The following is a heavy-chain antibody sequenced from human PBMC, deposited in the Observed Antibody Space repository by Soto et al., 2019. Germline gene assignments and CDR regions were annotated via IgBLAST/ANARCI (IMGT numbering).Heavy chain of an antibody. CDR2: ISSSSSYI. CDR3: ARDRNLDPFGYDYLGMGV. V-gene: IGHV3-21*01. D-gene: IGHD3-10*01. J-gene: IGHJ6*02. Sequence: EVQLVESGGGLVKPGGSLRLSCAASGFTFSSYSMNWVRQAPGKGLEWVSSISSSSSYIYYADSVKGRFTISRDNAKNSLYRETNSLRAEDTAVYYCARDRNLDPFGYDYLGMGVWGQGTTVTVCS. CDR1: GFTFSSYS.